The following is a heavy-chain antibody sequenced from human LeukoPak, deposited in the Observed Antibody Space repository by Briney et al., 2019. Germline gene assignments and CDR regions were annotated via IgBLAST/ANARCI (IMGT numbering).Heavy chain of an antibody. V-gene: IGHV3-30*18. CDR2: ISYDGSNK. Sequence: RTGGSLRLSCAASGFTFSSYGMHWVRQAPGEGLEWVAVISYDGSNKYYADSVKGRFTISRDNSKNTLYLQMNSLRAEDTAVYYCAKHSVGATGGDAFDIWGQGTMVTVSS. D-gene: IGHD1-26*01. J-gene: IGHJ3*02. CDR3: AKHSVGATGGDAFDI. CDR1: GFTFSSYG.